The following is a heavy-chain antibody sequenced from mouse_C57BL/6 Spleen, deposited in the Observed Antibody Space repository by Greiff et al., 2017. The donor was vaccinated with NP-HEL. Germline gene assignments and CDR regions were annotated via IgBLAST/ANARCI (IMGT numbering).Heavy chain of an antibody. CDR3: TSLVTTVVAPDY. CDR2: IRNKANNHAT. J-gene: IGHJ2*01. CDR1: GFTFSDAW. D-gene: IGHD1-1*01. V-gene: IGHV6-6*01. Sequence: EVMLVESGGGLVQPGGSMKLSCAASGFTFSDAWMDWVRQSPEKGLEWVAEIRNKANNHATYYAESVKGRFTISRDDSKSSVYLQMNSLRAEDTGIYYCTSLVTTVVAPDYWGQGTTLTVSS.